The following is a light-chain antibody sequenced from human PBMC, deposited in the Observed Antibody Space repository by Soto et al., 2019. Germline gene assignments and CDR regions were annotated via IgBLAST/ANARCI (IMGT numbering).Light chain of an antibody. J-gene: IGKJ1*01. Sequence: DIQMTQSPSTLSASVGDRVSITCRASQSVSTYVAWYHQKPGKAPRLLIYDASSLESGVPSRFSGSGSDSDFTLTISSLQPDDLATYYCQQYNRYSSSTFGQGTKV. CDR2: DAS. CDR3: QQYNRYSSST. V-gene: IGKV1-5*01. CDR1: QSVSTY.